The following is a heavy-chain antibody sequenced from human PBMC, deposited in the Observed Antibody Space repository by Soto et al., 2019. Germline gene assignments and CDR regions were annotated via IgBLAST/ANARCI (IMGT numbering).Heavy chain of an antibody. Sequence: EVQLVESGGGLIQPGGSLRLSCAVSGFTVSNNYMSWVRQAPGKGLEGVSVIYSGGYTAYGDSVKGRFTISRDNSKNTLYLQINGRGPHDPALFSGAPQRGGGGYWGQGTLVTVSS. V-gene: IGHV3-53*01. D-gene: IGHD6-25*01. J-gene: IGHJ4*02. CDR2: IYSGGYT. CDR1: GFTVSNNY. CDR3: APQRGGGGY.